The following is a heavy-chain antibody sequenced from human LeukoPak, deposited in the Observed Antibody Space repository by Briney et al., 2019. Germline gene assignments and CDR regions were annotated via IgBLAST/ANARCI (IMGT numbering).Heavy chain of an antibody. Sequence: SVKVSCKASGYTFTGYYMHWVRQAPGQGLEWMGGIIPIFGTANYAQKFQGRVTITADESTSTAYMELSSLRSEDTAVYYCAKGVPAAPYYFDYWGQGTLVTVSS. J-gene: IGHJ4*02. V-gene: IGHV1-69*13. CDR2: IIPIFGTA. CDR3: AKGVPAAPYYFDY. CDR1: GYTFTGYY. D-gene: IGHD2-2*01.